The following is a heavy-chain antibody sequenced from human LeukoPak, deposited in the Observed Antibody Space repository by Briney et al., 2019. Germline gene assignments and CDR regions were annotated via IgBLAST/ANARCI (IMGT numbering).Heavy chain of an antibody. CDR2: MTPNSGNT. J-gene: IGHJ4*02. CDR3: ESRDTAMALDY. V-gene: IGHV1-8*01. D-gene: IGHD5-18*01. CDR1: GYTFTSYD. Sequence: GASVKVSCKASGYTFTSYDITWGRQATGQGLEWMGWMTPNSGNTGYAQKFSGRVTMTRNTSISTAYMELSSLRSEDTALYVSESRDTAMALDYWGQGTLVTVSS.